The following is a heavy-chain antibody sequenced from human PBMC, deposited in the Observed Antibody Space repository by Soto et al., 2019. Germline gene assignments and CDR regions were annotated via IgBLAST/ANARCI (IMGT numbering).Heavy chain of an antibody. Sequence: PGGSLRLSCAASGFTFSSYGMHWVRQAPGKGLEWVAVISYDGSNKYYADSVKGRFTISRDNAKNTLYLQMNDLRAEDTAVYYCTRGPRSTSTGTGAFWGQGTLVTVSS. V-gene: IGHV3-30*03. CDR2: ISYDGSNK. D-gene: IGHD1-1*01. CDR3: TRGPRSTSTGTGAF. CDR1: GFTFSSYG. J-gene: IGHJ4*02.